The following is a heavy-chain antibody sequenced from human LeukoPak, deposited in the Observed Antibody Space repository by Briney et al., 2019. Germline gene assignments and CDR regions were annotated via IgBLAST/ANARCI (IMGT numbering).Heavy chain of an antibody. CDR3: ARRFGSSEFDY. D-gene: IGHD6-6*01. CDR1: GGSISSYY. J-gene: IGHJ4*02. CDR2: IYYSGST. V-gene: IGHV4-59*01. Sequence: PSETLSLTCTVSGGSISSYYWSWIRQPPGKGLEWIGYIYYSGSTNYNPSLKSRVTISVDTSKNQFSLKLSSVTAADTAVYYCARRFGSSEFDYWGQGTLVTVSS.